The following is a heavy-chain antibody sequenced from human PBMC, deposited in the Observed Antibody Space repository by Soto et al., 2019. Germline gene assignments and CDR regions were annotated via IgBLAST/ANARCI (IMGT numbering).Heavy chain of an antibody. J-gene: IGHJ6*02. V-gene: IGHV1-8*01. CDR1: GYTFTSYD. CDR2: MNPNSGNT. CDR3: ARWPDGYYYYGMDV. Sequence: QVQLVQSGAEVKKPGASVKVSCKASGYTFTSYDINWVLQATGQGLEWMGWMNPNSGNTGYAQKFQGRVTMTRNTSISTAYMELSSLRSEATAVYYCARWPDGYYYYGMDVWGQGTTVTVSS.